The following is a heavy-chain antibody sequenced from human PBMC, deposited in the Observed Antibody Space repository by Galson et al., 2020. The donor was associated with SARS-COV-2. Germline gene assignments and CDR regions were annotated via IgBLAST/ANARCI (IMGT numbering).Heavy chain of an antibody. CDR2: ISYSGST. Sequence: SETLSLTCTVSGGSVSSGDSHWSWIRQPPGKGLEWIGYISYSGSTSYNPSLKRRLTISLDRSKNQFSLRLTSVTAADTAVYYCVRVRTGTSCYDYWGQGTLVTVSS. J-gene: IGHJ4*02. CDR1: GGSVSSGDSH. V-gene: IGHV4-30-4*01. CDR3: VRVRTGTSCYDY. D-gene: IGHD2-2*01.